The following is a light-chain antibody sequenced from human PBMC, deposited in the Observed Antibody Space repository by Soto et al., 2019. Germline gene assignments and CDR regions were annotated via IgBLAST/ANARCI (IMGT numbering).Light chain of an antibody. CDR2: DGS. J-gene: IGKJ1*01. Sequence: DIPMTQSPSTLSASVGDRITITCRASQSINTWLAWYQQKPGEAPKLLIYDGSTLERGVPSRISGSDSGTEFTLTNSRLQPDDFGTFCCRQYKTYYRTFGQGTTVEI. CDR1: QSINTW. CDR3: RQYKTYYRT. V-gene: IGKV1-5*03.